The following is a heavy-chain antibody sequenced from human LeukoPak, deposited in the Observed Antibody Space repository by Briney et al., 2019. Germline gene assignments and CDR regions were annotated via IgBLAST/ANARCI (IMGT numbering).Heavy chain of an antibody. CDR1: GGTFSSYA. J-gene: IGHJ5*02. V-gene: IGHV1-69*13. CDR2: IIPIFGTA. CDR3: ARAGVNWSDEGRTWWFDP. D-gene: IGHD1-1*01. Sequence: SVKVSCKASGGTFSSYAISWVRQAPGQGLEWMGGIIPIFGTANYAQKFQGRVTITADESTSTAYMELSSLRSEDTAVYYCARAGVNWSDEGRTWWFDPWGQGTLVTVSS.